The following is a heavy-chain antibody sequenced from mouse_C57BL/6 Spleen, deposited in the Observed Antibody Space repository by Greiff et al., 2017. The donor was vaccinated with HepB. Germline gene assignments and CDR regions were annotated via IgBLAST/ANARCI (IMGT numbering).Heavy chain of an antibody. CDR1: GFSLSTSGMG. Sequence: QVTLKESGPGILQSSQTLSLTCSFSGFSLSTSGMGVSWIRQPSGKGLEWLAHIYWDDDKRYNPSLKSRLTISKDTSRNQVFLKITSMDTADTATYDCARRGYYGNWYFDVWGTGTTVTVSS. CDR3: ARRGYYGNWYFDV. D-gene: IGHD1-1*01. CDR2: IYWDDDK. V-gene: IGHV8-12*01. J-gene: IGHJ1*03.